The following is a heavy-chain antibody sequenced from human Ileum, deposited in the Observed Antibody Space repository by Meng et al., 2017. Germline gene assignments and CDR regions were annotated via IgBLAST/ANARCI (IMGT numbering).Heavy chain of an antibody. J-gene: IGHJ4*02. CDR1: GFTFSSYS. Sequence: GESLKISCAASGFTFSSYSMTWVRQAPGRGLEWVANINQEGSEKNYVDSVKGRFTISRDNAKNSLLLQMNSQRAEDTAVYYCERDLQTDYWGQGTLVTVSS. V-gene: IGHV3-7*01. CDR3: ERDLQTDY. CDR2: INQEGSEK.